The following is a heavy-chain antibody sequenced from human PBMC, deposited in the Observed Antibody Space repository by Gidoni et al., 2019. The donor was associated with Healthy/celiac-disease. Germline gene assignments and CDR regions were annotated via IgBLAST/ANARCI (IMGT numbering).Heavy chain of an antibody. CDR1: GFTFSSYA. CDR3: ARPGVGATSVAYFDY. J-gene: IGHJ4*02. V-gene: IGHV3-23*01. CDR2: ISGSGGST. Sequence: EVQLLESGGGLVQPGGSLRLSCAASGFTFSSYAMSWVRPAPGKGLEWVSDISGSGGSTYYADAVKGRFTISRDNSKNTLYLQMNSLRAEDTAVYYCARPGVGATSVAYFDYWGQGTLVTVSS. D-gene: IGHD1-26*01.